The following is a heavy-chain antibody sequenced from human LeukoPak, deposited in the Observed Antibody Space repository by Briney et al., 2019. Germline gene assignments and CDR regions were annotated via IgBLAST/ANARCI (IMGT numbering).Heavy chain of an antibody. D-gene: IGHD6-19*01. V-gene: IGHV3-33*01. CDR1: GFTFSSYG. Sequence: PGGSLRLSCAASGFTFSSYGMHWVRQAPGKGLEWVAVIWYDGSNKYYADSVKGRFTISRDNSKNTLYLQMNSLRAEDTAAYYCAREDSSGWYNYYYMDVWGKGTTVTVSS. CDR2: IWYDGSNK. CDR3: AREDSSGWYNYYYMDV. J-gene: IGHJ6*03.